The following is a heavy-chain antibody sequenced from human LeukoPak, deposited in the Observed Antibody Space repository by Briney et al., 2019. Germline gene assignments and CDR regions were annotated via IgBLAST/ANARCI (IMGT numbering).Heavy chain of an antibody. V-gene: IGHV3-23*01. J-gene: IGHJ4*02. CDR3: AKGSYYDSSGSFYFDY. CDR2: ISGSGDNP. CDR1: GFTFSTSW. Sequence: GGSLRLSCAASGFTFSTSWMSWVRQVPGKGLEWVSGISGSGDNPYYADSVKGRFTISRDNSKNTLYVQVNSLGTEDTAAYYCAKGSYYDSSGSFYFDYWGQGTLVTVSS. D-gene: IGHD3-22*01.